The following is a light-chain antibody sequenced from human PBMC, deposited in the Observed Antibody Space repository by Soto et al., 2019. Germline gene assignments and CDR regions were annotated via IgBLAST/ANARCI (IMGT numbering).Light chain of an antibody. CDR3: QQLNSYPVT. CDR1: QAISSY. Sequence: DIQLTQSPSFLSASVGDRVSITCRASQAISSYLAWYQQKPGKAPKLLIYAASTLQSGVPSRFSGSGSGTEFTLTISSLQPEDFATYFCQQLNSYPVTFGQGTRLEIK. CDR2: AAS. J-gene: IGKJ5*01. V-gene: IGKV1-9*01.